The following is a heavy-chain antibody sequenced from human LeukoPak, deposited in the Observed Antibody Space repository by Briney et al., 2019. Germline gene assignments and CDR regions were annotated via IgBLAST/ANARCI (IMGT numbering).Heavy chain of an antibody. CDR3: ARGPGYCTNGVCRYDY. J-gene: IGHJ4*02. D-gene: IGHD2-8*01. V-gene: IGHV4-39*07. CDR2: IYYSGST. Sequence: PSETLSLTCTVSGGSISSSSYYWGWIRQPPGKGLEWIGRIYYSGSTYYNPSLKSRVTISVDTSKNQFSLKLSSVTAADTAVYYCARGPGYCTNGVCRYDYWGQGTLVTVSS. CDR1: GGSISSSSYY.